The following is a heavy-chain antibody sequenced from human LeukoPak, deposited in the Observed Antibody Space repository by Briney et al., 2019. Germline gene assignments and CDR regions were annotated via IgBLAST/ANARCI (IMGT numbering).Heavy chain of an antibody. D-gene: IGHD3-22*01. CDR3: AKDSHITMMGPPRYYCGMEV. CDR1: GLTCSRYA. Sequence: PGASLSLSCAASGLTCSRYAMSWVRQAPGTGLEWVSAIGGIGGRTYYADSVTGRFTISRDNSKNTLYLQMNSLRAEDTAVYYCAKDSHITMMGPPRYYCGMEVWGQRTT. J-gene: IGHJ6*02. CDR2: IGGIGGRT. V-gene: IGHV3-23*01.